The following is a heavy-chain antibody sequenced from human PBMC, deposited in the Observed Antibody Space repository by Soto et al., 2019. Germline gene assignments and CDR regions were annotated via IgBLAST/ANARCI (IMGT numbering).Heavy chain of an antibody. CDR1: GFTFSSYG. CDR3: AKGSGRSWYYYNSPDAFDI. Sequence: QVQLVESGGGVVQPGRSLRLSCAASGFTFSSYGMHWVRQAPGKGLEWVAVISYDGSNKYYADSVKGRFTISRDNSKNTLYLQMNSLRAEDTAVYYCAKGSGRSWYYYNSPDAFDIWGQGTMVTVSS. D-gene: IGHD6-13*01. V-gene: IGHV3-30*18. J-gene: IGHJ3*02. CDR2: ISYDGSNK.